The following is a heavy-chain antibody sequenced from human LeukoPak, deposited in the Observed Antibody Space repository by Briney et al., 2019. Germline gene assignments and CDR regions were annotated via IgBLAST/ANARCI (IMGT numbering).Heavy chain of an antibody. V-gene: IGHV3-23*01. J-gene: IGHJ4*01. D-gene: IGHD1-26*01. CDR2: IGGSDGTT. CDR3: ARWEGTFRSFDY. CDR1: GFTFSTYI. Sequence: GGSLRLSCAASGFTFSTYIMNWVRQAPGKGLEWASDIGGSDGTTSYSDSVRGRFTISRDNSNNTLYLQMSGLRAEDTAVYYCARWEGTFRSFDYWGHGTLVAVSS.